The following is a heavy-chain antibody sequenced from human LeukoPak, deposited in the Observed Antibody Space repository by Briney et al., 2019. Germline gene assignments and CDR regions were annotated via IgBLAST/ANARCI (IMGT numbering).Heavy chain of an antibody. CDR3: VKDGDDSGSYLVY. CDR2: IPYDGDNK. CDR1: RFTFSSYG. J-gene: IGHJ4*02. D-gene: IGHD1-26*01. Sequence: GGSLRLSCAASRFTFSSYGMHWVRQAPGKGLEWVAFIPYDGDNKYYADSVKGRFTISRDNSKNTLYLQMNSLRAEDTAVYYCVKDGDDSGSYLVYWGQGTLVTVSS. V-gene: IGHV3-30*02.